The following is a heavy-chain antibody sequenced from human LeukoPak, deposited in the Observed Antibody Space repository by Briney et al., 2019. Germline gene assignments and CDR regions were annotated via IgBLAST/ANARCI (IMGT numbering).Heavy chain of an antibody. Sequence: SETLSLTCTVSGDSISFYYWSWIRQPPGKGLEWIGYIYYSGSTNYNPSLKSRVTISVDSSKNQFSLQLSSVTAADTAVYYCARGGTPRTFDYWGQGTLVTVSS. CDR3: ARGGTPRTFDY. J-gene: IGHJ4*02. CDR2: IYYSGST. D-gene: IGHD1-14*01. V-gene: IGHV4-59*01. CDR1: GDSISFYY.